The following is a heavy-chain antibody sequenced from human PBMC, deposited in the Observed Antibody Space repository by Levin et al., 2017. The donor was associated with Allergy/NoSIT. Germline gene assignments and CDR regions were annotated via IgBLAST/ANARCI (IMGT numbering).Heavy chain of an antibody. CDR3: ARGMSCDL. CDR1: GFTFSAYS. V-gene: IGHV3-7*01. CDR2: IKEDGSEK. J-gene: IGHJ3*01. Sequence: PGGSLRLSCEASGFTFSAYSMTWVRQAPGKGLEWVANIKEDGSEKYYVNSVKGRFTFSRDNAKNSLYLQINSLRTEDTAVYYCARGMSCDLWGQGALVTVSS.